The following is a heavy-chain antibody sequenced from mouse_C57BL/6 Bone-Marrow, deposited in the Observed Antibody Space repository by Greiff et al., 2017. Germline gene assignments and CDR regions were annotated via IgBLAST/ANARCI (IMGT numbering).Heavy chain of an antibody. CDR2: IDPSDSYT. CDR3: ARKRSGWSFAY. Sequence: VQLQQPGAELVMPGASVKLSCKASGYTFTSYWMHWVKQRPGQGLEWIGEIDPSDSYTNYNQKFKGKSTLTVDKSSSTAYMQLSSLTSEDSAVYYCARKRSGWSFAYWGQGTLVTVSA. D-gene: IGHD2-3*01. J-gene: IGHJ3*01. CDR1: GYTFTSYW. V-gene: IGHV1-69*01.